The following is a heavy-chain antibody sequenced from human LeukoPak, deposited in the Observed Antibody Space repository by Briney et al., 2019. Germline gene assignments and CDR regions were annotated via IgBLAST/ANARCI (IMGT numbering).Heavy chain of an antibody. J-gene: IGHJ4*02. CDR1: GYSFTSYW. Sequence: KTGEALKISCKGSGYSFTSYWIGWGRQMPGKGLEWMGIIYPGDSDTRYSPSFQGQVTISADKSISTAYLQWSSLKASDTAMYYCASRKSDYYGSGSPPYYWGQGTLVTVSS. CDR3: ASRKSDYYGSGSPPYY. V-gene: IGHV5-51*01. D-gene: IGHD3-10*01. CDR2: IYPGDSDT.